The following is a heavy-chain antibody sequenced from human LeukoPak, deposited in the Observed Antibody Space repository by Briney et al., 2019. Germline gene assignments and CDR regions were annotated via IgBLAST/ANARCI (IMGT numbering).Heavy chain of an antibody. J-gene: IGHJ1*01. Sequence: ASVKVSCKASGYTFTGYYMHWVRQAPGQGLEWMGRINPNSGGTNYAQKFQGRVTMTRDTSISTAYMELSRLRSDDTAVYYCAREGPRDYDILTGIQHWGQGTLVTVSS. V-gene: IGHV1-2*06. D-gene: IGHD3-9*01. CDR3: AREGPRDYDILTGIQH. CDR2: INPNSGGT. CDR1: GYTFTGYY.